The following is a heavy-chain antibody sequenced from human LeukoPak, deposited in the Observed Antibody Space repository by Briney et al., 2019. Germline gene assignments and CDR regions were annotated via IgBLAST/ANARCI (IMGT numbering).Heavy chain of an antibody. J-gene: IGHJ4*02. CDR2: IRTKSEGTT. D-gene: IGHD6-19*01. Sequence: GGSLRLSCAASGFTFSNAWMSWVRQAPGKGLEWVGRIRTKSEGTTECAAPVKGRFTISRDDSKNTLYLQMNSLETEDTAVYYCTIDSNSGWTGYWGQGTLVTVSS. CDR1: GFTFSNAW. V-gene: IGHV3-15*01. CDR3: TIDSNSGWTGY.